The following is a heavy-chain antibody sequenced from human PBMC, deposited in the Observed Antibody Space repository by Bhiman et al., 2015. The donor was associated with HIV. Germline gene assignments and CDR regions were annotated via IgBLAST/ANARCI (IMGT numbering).Heavy chain of an antibody. J-gene: IGHJ4*02. CDR3: ARGERGIAAAAYFDY. Sequence: QVQLVESGGGVVQPGRSLRVSCAVSGFTFSSYAMHWVRQAPGKGLEWVAVTSYDGSEKYYADSVKGRFIISRDNSKNMLYLQMNSLRADDTAVYYCARGERGIAAAAYFDYWGQGTLVTVSS. CDR2: TSYDGSEK. CDR1: GFTFSSYA. D-gene: IGHD6-13*01. V-gene: IGHV3-30*04.